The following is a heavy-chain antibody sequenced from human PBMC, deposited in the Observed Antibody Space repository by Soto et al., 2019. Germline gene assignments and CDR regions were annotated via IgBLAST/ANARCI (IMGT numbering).Heavy chain of an antibody. Sequence: QVQLVESGGGVVQPGRSLRLSCAASGFTFSSYAMHWVRQAPGKGLEWVAVISYDGSNKYYADSVKGRFTISRDNSKNTLYLEMNSLRAEDTAVYYCAREGGGHSHRYLDYWGQGTLVTVSS. CDR3: AREGGGHSHRYLDY. V-gene: IGHV3-30-3*01. CDR2: ISYDGSNK. D-gene: IGHD5-18*01. CDR1: GFTFSSYA. J-gene: IGHJ4*02.